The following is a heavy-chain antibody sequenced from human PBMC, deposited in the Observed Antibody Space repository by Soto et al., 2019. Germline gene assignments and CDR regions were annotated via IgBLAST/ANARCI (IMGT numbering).Heavy chain of an antibody. CDR1: GFMFSAYA. J-gene: IGHJ4*01. V-gene: IGHV3-30*04. D-gene: IGHD6-19*01. Sequence: GGSLRLSSAASGFMFSAYAMLWVRQAPGKGLEWVAAISYDGTNKYYANSIKGRFTISRDNSANTLFLQVNSLRREDTTMYYFARDPSQYTSGWYGIGFWGHGTLVTVSS. CDR2: ISYDGTNK. CDR3: ARDPSQYTSGWYGIGF.